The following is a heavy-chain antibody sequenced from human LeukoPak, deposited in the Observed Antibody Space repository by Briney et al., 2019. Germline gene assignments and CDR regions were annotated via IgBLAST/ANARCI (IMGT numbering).Heavy chain of an antibody. Sequence: GGSLRLPCAASGFTFSSYAMSWVRQAPGKGLEWVSAISGSGGSTYYADSVKGRFTISRDNSKNTLYLQMNSLRAEDTAVYYCAKSQYQLLLRFWGQGTLVTVSS. CDR1: GFTFSSYA. V-gene: IGHV3-23*01. J-gene: IGHJ4*02. CDR2: ISGSGGST. D-gene: IGHD2-2*01. CDR3: AKSQYQLLLRF.